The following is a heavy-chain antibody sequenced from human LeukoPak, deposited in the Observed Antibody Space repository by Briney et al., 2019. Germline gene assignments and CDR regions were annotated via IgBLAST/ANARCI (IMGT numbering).Heavy chain of an antibody. CDR3: ARDREIFWFGEGTPIDY. V-gene: IGHV3-21*01. Sequence: GGSLRLSCAASGFTFGSYSMKWVRQAPGKGLEWVSSISSSTTHRYYADSVRGRFTISRDNAKNSLYLQMNSLRAADTAVYYCARDREIFWFGEGTPIDYWGQGTLVTVSS. D-gene: IGHD3-10*01. J-gene: IGHJ4*02. CDR2: ISSSTTHR. CDR1: GFTFGSYS.